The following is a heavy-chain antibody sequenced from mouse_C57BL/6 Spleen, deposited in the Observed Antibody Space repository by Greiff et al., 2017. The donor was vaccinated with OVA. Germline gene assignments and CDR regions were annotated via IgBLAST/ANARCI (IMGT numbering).Heavy chain of an antibody. Sequence: VQLQQPGAELVRPGSSVKLSCKASGYTFTSYWMHWVKQMPIQGLEWIGNIYPSDSETHYNQKFKDKATLTVDKYSSTAYMQLSSLTSEDSAVYYCARGNFVASCYFDCWGQGSTLAVAS. V-gene: IGHV1-52*01. CDR1: GYTFTSYW. D-gene: IGHD2-1*01. J-gene: IGHJ2*01. CDR3: ARGNFVASCYFDC. CDR2: IYPSDSET.